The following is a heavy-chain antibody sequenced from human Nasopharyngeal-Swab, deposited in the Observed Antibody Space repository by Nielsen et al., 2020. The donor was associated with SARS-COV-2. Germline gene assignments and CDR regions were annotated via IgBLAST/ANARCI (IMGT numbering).Heavy chain of an antibody. D-gene: IGHD3-10*01. J-gene: IGHJ6*02. CDR3: ARSTMVRGYYYYYGMDV. V-gene: IGHV1-8*02. CDR2: MNPNSGNT. Sequence: ASVKVSCKASGYTFTSYYMHWVRQATGQGLEWMGWMNPNSGNTGYAQKFQGRVTMTRNTSISTAYMELSSLRSEDTAVYYCARSTMVRGYYYYYGMDVWGQGTTVTVSS. CDR1: GYTFTSYY.